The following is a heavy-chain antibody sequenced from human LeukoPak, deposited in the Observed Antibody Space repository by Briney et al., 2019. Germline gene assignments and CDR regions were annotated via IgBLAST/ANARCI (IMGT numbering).Heavy chain of an antibody. CDR3: ARHGAPSMIIWMIDAFDI. D-gene: IGHD3-22*01. CDR2: IYYIGST. J-gene: IGHJ3*02. CDR1: GGSISSYY. V-gene: IGHV4-59*08. Sequence: SETLSLTCIVSGGSISSYYWSWIRQPPGKGLEWIGYIYYIGSTNYNPSLKSRVTISIDTSKNQFSLKLSSVTAADTAMYYCARHGAPSMIIWMIDAFDIWGQGTMVTVSS.